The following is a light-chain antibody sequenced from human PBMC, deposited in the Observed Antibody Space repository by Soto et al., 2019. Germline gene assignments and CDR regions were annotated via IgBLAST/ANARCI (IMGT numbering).Light chain of an antibody. CDR2: GAS. CDR3: QQHNGWPLT. J-gene: IGKJ4*01. V-gene: IGKV3-15*01. Sequence: EIVMTQSPATLSVSPGERATLSCRGSQSVGSSLAWYQQKPGQAPGLLIYGASTRATGVPARFSGSGSGTEFTFTISSLQSEDFAVYYCQQHNGWPLTFGGGTKVEI. CDR1: QSVGSS.